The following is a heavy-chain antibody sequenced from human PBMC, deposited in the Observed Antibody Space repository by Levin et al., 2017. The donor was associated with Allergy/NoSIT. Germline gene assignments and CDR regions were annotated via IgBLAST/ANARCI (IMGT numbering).Heavy chain of an antibody. CDR2: IYWNDDK. Sequence: SGPTLVKPTQTLTLTCTFSGFSLSTSGVGVGWIRQPPGKALEWLALIYWNDDKRYSPSLKSRLTITKDTSKNQVVLTMTNMDPVDTATYYCAHRVRGYDFWRAHHGGWFDPWGQGTLVTVSS. V-gene: IGHV2-5*01. CDR1: GFSLSTSGVG. J-gene: IGHJ5*02. CDR3: AHRVRGYDFWRAHHGGWFDP. D-gene: IGHD3-3*01.